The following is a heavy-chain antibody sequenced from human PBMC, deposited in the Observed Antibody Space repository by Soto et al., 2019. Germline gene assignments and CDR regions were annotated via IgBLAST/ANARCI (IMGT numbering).Heavy chain of an antibody. J-gene: IGHJ4*02. CDR3: ARQPATEQRWPQGHFDY. V-gene: IGHV5-51*01. Sequence: EVQLVQSGAEVKKPGESLKISCKGSGYSFTSYWIGWVRQMPGKGLEWMGIIYPGDSDTRYSPSFQGQVTISADKSISTAYLQWSSLKASDTAMYYGARQPATEQRWPQGHFDYWGQGTLVTVSS. D-gene: IGHD6-19*01. CDR1: GYSFTSYW. CDR2: IYPGDSDT.